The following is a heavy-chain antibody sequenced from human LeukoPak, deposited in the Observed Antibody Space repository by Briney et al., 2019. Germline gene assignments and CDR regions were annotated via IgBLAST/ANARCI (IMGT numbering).Heavy chain of an antibody. D-gene: IGHD6-19*01. CDR3: ASFSGELSSGWYS. CDR1: GGSISSNYW. CDR2: VFHTGDT. Sequence: SETLSLTCAVSGGSISSNYWWSWIRQSPGKGLEWIGEVFHTGDTNYNPSLQSRVTMSVDKSKNQFSLKLSSVTAADTAVYYCASFSGELSSGWYSWGQGTLVTVSS. J-gene: IGHJ4*02. V-gene: IGHV4-4*02.